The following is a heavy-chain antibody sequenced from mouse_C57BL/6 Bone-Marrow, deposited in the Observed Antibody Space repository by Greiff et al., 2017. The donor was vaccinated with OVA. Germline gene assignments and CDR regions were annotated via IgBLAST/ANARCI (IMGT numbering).Heavy chain of an antibody. V-gene: IGHV1-64*01. D-gene: IGHD2-3*01. CDR3: ARRWVLLWFAY. Sequence: VQLQQPGAELVKPGASVKLSCKASGYTFTSYWMHWVKQRPGQGLEWIGMIHPNSGSTNYNEKFKSKATLTVDKSSSTAYMQLSSLTSEDSAVYYCARRWVLLWFAYWGQGTLVTVSA. CDR2: IHPNSGST. J-gene: IGHJ3*01. CDR1: GYTFTSYW.